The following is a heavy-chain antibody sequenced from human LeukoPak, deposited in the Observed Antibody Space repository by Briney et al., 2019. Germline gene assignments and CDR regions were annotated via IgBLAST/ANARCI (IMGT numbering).Heavy chain of an antibody. Sequence: PSETLSLTCTVSGDSISSGGYYWSWIRQPPGKGLEWIGYIYYSGSTNYNPSLKSRVTISVDTSKNQFSLKLSSVTAADTAVYYCARLGRAVWFGESYFDYWGQGTLVTVSS. J-gene: IGHJ4*02. D-gene: IGHD3-10*01. CDR1: GDSISSGGYY. CDR3: ARLGRAVWFGESYFDY. CDR2: IYYSGST. V-gene: IGHV4-61*08.